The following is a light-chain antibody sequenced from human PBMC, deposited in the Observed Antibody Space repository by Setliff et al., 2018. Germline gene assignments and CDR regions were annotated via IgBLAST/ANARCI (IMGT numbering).Light chain of an antibody. Sequence: QSVLTQPPSVSAAPGQKVTISCSGSSSNIGNNYVSWYQQLPGTAPKLLIYDNNKRPSGIPDRFSGSKSGTSATLGITGLQTGDEADYYCGTLDSSLSAYVFGTGTKV. J-gene: IGLJ1*01. CDR1: SSNIGNNY. V-gene: IGLV1-51*01. CDR3: GTLDSSLSAYV. CDR2: DNN.